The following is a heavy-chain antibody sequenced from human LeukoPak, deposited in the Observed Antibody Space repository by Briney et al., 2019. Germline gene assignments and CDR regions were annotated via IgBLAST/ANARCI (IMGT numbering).Heavy chain of an antibody. V-gene: IGHV4-59*01. CDR3: ARHMVYYYDSSGHGFDV. CDR2: IYNSGST. D-gene: IGHD3-22*01. J-gene: IGHJ3*01. Sequence: MSSETLSLTCTVSGGSISTSYWSWIRQPPGKRLKWTGYIYNSGSTNYNPSLKSRVTISVDTSKNQFSLKLSSVTAADTAVYYCARHMVYYYDSSGHGFDVWGQGTMVTVSS. CDR1: GGSISTSY.